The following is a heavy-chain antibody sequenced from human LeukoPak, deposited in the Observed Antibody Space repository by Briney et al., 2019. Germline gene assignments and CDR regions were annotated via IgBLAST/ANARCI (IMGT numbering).Heavy chain of an antibody. CDR1: GGSISGSDYN. CDR2: IYYSGTT. Sequence: PSQTLSLTCTVSGGSISGSDYNWNWIRQRPGKGLEWIGYIYYSGTTYYNPSLKSRVIISIDTSKNQFSLKVGSVTAADTAVYYCARRDYDDSSGYHSSYFDHWGQGTLVTVSS. CDR3: ARRDYDDSSGYHSSYFDH. D-gene: IGHD3-22*01. J-gene: IGHJ4*02. V-gene: IGHV4-30-4*08.